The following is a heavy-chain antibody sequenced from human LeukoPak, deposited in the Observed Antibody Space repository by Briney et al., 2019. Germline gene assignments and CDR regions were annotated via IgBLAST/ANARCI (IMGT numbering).Heavy chain of an antibody. J-gene: IGHJ6*03. Sequence: GGSLRLSCAASGFTFSNAWMSWVRQAPGKGLEWVGRIKSKTDGGTTDYAAPVKGRFTISRDDSKNTLYLQMNSLKTEDTAVYYCTTDHGGGDYYYYYYMGVWGKGTTVIVSS. CDR1: GFTFSNAW. CDR2: IKSKTDGGTT. CDR3: TTDHGGGDYYYYYYMGV. V-gene: IGHV3-15*01.